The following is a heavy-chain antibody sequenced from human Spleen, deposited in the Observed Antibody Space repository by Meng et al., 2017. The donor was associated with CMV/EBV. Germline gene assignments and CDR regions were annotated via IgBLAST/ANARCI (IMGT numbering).Heavy chain of an antibody. D-gene: IGHD1-26*01. CDR1: GFTFSNYW. V-gene: IGHV3-7*01. CDR3: ARDTSGSYIYYYYGMDV. CDR2: IVQDGSER. Sequence: GESLKISCSASGFTFSNYWMSWVRQAPGKGLEWVANIVQDGSERYYVDSVKGRFTISRDNAKNSLYLQMNSLRAEDTAVYYCARDTSGSYIYYYYGMDVWGQGTTVTVSS. J-gene: IGHJ6*02.